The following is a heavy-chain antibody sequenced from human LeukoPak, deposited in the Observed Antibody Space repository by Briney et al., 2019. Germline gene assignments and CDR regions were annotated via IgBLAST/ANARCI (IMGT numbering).Heavy chain of an antibody. V-gene: IGHV3-21*01. CDR1: GFTFSSYS. CDR3: ARDHTITMIVVVPAFDP. Sequence: PGGSLRLSCAASGFTFSSYSMNWVRQAPGKGLEWVSSISSSSSYIYYADPVKGRFTISRDNAKNSLYLQMNSLRAEDTAVYYCARDHTITMIVVVPAFDPWGQGTLVTVSS. CDR2: ISSSSSYI. J-gene: IGHJ5*02. D-gene: IGHD3-22*01.